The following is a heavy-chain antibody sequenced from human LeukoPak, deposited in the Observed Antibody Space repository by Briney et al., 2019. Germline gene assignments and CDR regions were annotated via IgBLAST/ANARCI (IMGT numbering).Heavy chain of an antibody. V-gene: IGHV3-33*08. D-gene: IGHD1-26*01. Sequence: GGSLRLSCAASGFTFSNYDMHWVRQAPGKGLEWVAVIWYDGTNKYYADSVKGRFTISRDNSKNTLYLQMNSLRAEDTAVYYCARGVGGSYLFDYWGQGTLVTVSS. CDR1: GFTFSNYD. J-gene: IGHJ4*02. CDR3: ARGVGGSYLFDY. CDR2: IWYDGTNK.